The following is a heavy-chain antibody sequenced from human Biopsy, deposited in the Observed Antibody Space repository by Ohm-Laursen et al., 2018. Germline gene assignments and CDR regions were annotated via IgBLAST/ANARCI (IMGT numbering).Heavy chain of an antibody. Sequence: SSVKVSCKASGATVTSYAISWVRQAPGQGLEWMGRIIPFTGVANYAQNFQGKVTISADKSPPTVYVELSTLKPDDTAVYYCATDARWDPSLDAFHVWGQGTQVTVS. CDR3: ATDARWDPSLDAFHV. CDR2: IIPFTGVA. V-gene: IGHV1-69*04. D-gene: IGHD1-26*01. J-gene: IGHJ3*01. CDR1: GATVTSYA.